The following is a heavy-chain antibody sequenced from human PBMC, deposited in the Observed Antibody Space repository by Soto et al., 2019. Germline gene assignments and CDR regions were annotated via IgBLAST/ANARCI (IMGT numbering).Heavy chain of an antibody. CDR2: IRGKANNYAT. D-gene: IGHD1-26*01. CDR1: GYTFSDSA. J-gene: IGHJ4*02. Sequence: GGSLRLSCAASGYTFSDSAMHWVRQASGKGLEWVGRIRGKANNYATVYGASVRGRFTISRDDSKNTAYLQMNSLKTEDTAVYYCARLWSEREPNFDYWGQGTVVTVSS. V-gene: IGHV3-73*01. CDR3: ARLWSEREPNFDY.